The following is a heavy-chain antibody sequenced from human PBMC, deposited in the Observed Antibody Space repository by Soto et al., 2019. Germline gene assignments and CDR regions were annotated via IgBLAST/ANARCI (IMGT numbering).Heavy chain of an antibody. Sequence: GGPLRLSCAASGFTFSSYGMHWVRQAPGKGLEWVAVIWYDGSNKYYADSVKGRFTISRDNSKNTLYLQMNSLRAEDTAVYYCARDLKRYYDILTGPLGFDPWGQGTLVTVSS. CDR3: ARDLKRYYDILTGPLGFDP. D-gene: IGHD3-9*01. J-gene: IGHJ5*02. V-gene: IGHV3-33*01. CDR2: IWYDGSNK. CDR1: GFTFSSYG.